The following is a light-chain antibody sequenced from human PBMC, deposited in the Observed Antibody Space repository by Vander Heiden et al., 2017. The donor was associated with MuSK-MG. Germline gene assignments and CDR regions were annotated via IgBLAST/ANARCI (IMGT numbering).Light chain of an antibody. CDR1: SSDGGDYNY. CDR3: SSYTSSYVPVV. V-gene: IGLV2-14*03. J-gene: IGLJ2*01. Sequence: QSALTQPASVSGSPGQSVTISCTGTSSDGGDYNYVSWYQKHPGKVPKLVIYDVTSRPSVVSNRFSGSTSANTASLTISGLQADDEADYYCSSYTSSYVPVVFGGGTKLTVL. CDR2: DVT.